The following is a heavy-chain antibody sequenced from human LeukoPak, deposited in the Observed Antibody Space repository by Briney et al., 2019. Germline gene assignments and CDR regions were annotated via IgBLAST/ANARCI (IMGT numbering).Heavy chain of an antibody. Sequence: GGSLRLSCAASGFSFGSYSMNWVRQAPGKGLEWVSSISSSRTFIYYADSVKGRFTISRDNAKNSLYLQMNSLRAEDTAVYYCARDYVLGDAFDIWGQGTMVTVSS. CDR3: ARDYVLGDAFDI. J-gene: IGHJ3*02. CDR1: GFSFGSYS. V-gene: IGHV3-21*01. D-gene: IGHD3-16*01. CDR2: ISSSRTFI.